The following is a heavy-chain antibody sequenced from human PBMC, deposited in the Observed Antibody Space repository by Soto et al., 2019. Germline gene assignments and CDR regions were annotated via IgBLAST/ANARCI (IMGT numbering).Heavy chain of an antibody. CDR2: ISYDGSNK. J-gene: IGHJ6*02. CDR3: GGGAGGGISKVGHYYGFDV. D-gene: IGHD3-16*01. Sequence: QVQLVESGGGVVQPGRSLRLSCAASGFTFSSYAIHWVRQAPGKGLEWVAVISYDGSNKYYADSVKGRFTISRDNSQNTVYLEIDKLRAEDTALYYCGGGAGGGISKVGHYYGFDVLGQGTTVTVSS. V-gene: IGHV3-30-3*01. CDR1: GFTFSSYA.